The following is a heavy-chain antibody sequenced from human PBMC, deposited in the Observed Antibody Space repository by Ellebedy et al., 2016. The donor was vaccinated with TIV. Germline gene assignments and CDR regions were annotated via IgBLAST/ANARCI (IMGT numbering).Heavy chain of an antibody. CDR3: ATRPITVIVQAEYYFDY. V-gene: IGHV3-23*01. CDR2: ISGSGGST. D-gene: IGHD3-22*01. Sequence: GESLKISCAASGFTFSTYAMSWVRQAPGKGLEWVSTISGSGGSTFYTDSVKGRFTISRDNSKNTLYLQMNSLRAEDTAIYYGATRPITVIVQAEYYFDYWGQGTLVAVSS. CDR1: GFTFSTYA. J-gene: IGHJ4*02.